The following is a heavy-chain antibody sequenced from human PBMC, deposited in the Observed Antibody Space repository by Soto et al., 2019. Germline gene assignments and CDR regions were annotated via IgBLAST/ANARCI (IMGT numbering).Heavy chain of an antibody. CDR2: IYHSGST. D-gene: IGHD6-13*01. CDR1: GGSISSGGYS. J-gene: IGHJ3*02. CDR3: ARPYRSSWPNAFDI. Sequence: QLQLQESGSGLVKPSQTLSLTCAVSGGSISSGGYSWSWIRQPPGKGLEWIGYIYHSGSTYYNPSLKRRVTXXVXRXXHQFALKLTSVTAADTAVYYCARPYRSSWPNAFDIWGQGTMVTVSS. V-gene: IGHV4-30-2*01.